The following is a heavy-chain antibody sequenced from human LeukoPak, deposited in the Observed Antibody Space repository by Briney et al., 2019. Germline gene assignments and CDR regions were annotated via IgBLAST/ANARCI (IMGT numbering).Heavy chain of an antibody. J-gene: IGHJ4*02. V-gene: IGHV1-18*01. CDR1: GYTFTSYG. Sequence: GASVKVSCKASGYTFTSYGISWVRQAPGQGLEWMGWISAYNGNTNYAQKLQGRVTMTTDTSTSTAYMELRSLRSDDTAVYYCARDVIFLGSGGGRQLNYWGQGTLVTVSS. CDR2: ISAYNGNT. CDR3: ARDVIFLGSGGGRQLNY. D-gene: IGHD6-19*01.